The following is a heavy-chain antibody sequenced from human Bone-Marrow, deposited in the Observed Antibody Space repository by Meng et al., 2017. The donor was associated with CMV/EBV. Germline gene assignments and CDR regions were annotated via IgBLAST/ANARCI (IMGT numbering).Heavy chain of an antibody. D-gene: IGHD3-10*01. CDR1: GYTFTGYY. CDR2: INSNSGDT. J-gene: IGHJ3*02. V-gene: IGHV1-2*02. Sequence: ASVKVSCKASGYTFTGYYIHWVRQAPGQGLEWMGWINSNSGDTNYAQKFQGRVTMARDTSISTAYMELSRLRSDDTAVYYCARIMIRGVINDAFDILGQGTMVTVSS. CDR3: ARIMIRGVINDAFDI.